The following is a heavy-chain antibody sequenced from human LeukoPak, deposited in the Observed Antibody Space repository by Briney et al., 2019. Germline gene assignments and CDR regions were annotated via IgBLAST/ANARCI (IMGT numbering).Heavy chain of an antibody. Sequence: PSETLSLTCAVYGGSFSGYYWSWIRQPPGKGLEWIGYIYYSGSTNYNPSLKSRVTISVDTSKNQFSLKLSSVTAADTAVYYCARDLGYDAFDIWGQGTMVTVSS. D-gene: IGHD5-12*01. CDR2: IYYSGST. V-gene: IGHV4-59*01. CDR3: ARDLGYDAFDI. J-gene: IGHJ3*02. CDR1: GGSFSGYY.